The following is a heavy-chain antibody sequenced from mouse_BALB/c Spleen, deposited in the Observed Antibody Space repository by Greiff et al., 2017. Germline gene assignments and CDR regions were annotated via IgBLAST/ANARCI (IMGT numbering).Heavy chain of an antibody. D-gene: IGHD1-1*01. CDR2: IRNKANGYTT. V-gene: IGHV7-3*02. J-gene: IGHJ4*01. Sequence: EVMLVESGGGLVQPGGSLRLSCATSGFTFTDYYMSWVRQPPGKALEWLGFIRNKANGYTTEYSASVKGRFTISRDNSQSILYLQMNTLRAEDSATYYCARDSGSSYEGYAMDYWGQGTSVTVSS. CDR1: GFTFTDYY. CDR3: ARDSGSSYEGYAMDY.